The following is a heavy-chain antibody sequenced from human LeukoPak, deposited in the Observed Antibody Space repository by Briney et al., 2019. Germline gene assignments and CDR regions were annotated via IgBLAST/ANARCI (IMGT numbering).Heavy chain of an antibody. CDR3: AKATGFWFGESHVGDYGLDV. CDR2: ISYDGSYK. V-gene: IGHV3-30*18. D-gene: IGHD3-10*01. J-gene: IGHJ6*02. Sequence: GGSLRLSCAASGFTFSTYGIHWVRQAPGKGLEWVAVISYDGSYKYFADFVKGRFTISRDNSRNTLSLQMNNLRPEDTAVYYCAKATGFWFGESHVGDYGLDVWGQGNTVTVSS. CDR1: GFTFSTYG.